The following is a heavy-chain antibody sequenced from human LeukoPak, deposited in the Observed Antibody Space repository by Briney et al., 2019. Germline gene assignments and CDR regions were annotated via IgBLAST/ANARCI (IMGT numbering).Heavy chain of an antibody. CDR2: IYYSGST. D-gene: IGHD6-19*01. CDR3: ARHIPYSGGWYHYYYYMDV. V-gene: IGHV4-39*01. J-gene: IGHJ6*03. CDR1: GGSISSYY. Sequence: SETLSLTCTVSGGSISSYYWGWVRQPPGKGLEWIGSIYYSGSTYYKPSLKSRVTISADTSKNQFSLKLNSVTAADTAVDYCARHIPYSGGWYHYYYYMDVWGKGTTVTISS.